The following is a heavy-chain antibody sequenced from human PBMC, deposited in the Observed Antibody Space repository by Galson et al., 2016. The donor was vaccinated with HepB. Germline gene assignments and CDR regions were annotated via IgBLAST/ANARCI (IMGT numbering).Heavy chain of an antibody. CDR2: IDWGGDK. D-gene: IGHD3-16*01. Sequence: PALVKPTQTLTLTCTFSGFSLSTSGVCVSWIRQPPGKALEWLGIIDWGGDKYYSTSLRTRLTISKDTSKNQVVLTMTNMDPVDTATYYCARTLHYDDGNGYFAFDIWGQGSMVTVSS. J-gene: IGHJ3*02. CDR3: ARTLHYDDGNGYFAFDI. CDR1: GFSLSTSGVC. V-gene: IGHV2-70*01.